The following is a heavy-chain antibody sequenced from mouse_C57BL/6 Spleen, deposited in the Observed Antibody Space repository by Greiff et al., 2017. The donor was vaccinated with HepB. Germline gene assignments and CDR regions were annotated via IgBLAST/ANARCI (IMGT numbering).Heavy chain of an antibody. D-gene: IGHD2-4*01. Sequence: QVQLQQSGAELVKPGASVKLSCKASGYTFTSYWMHWVKQRPGQGLEWIGMIHPNSGSTNYNEKFKSKATLTVDKSSSTAYMQLSSLTSEDSAVYYCAREEDYPLDYWGQGTTLTVSS. CDR2: IHPNSGST. CDR1: GYTFTSYW. J-gene: IGHJ2*01. V-gene: IGHV1-64*01. CDR3: AREEDYPLDY.